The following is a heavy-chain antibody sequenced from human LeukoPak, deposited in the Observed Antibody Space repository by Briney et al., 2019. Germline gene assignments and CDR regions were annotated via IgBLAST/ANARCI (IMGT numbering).Heavy chain of an antibody. Sequence: ASVKVSCRASGYTFTSYDINWVRQATGQGLEWMGWMNPNSGNTGYAQKFQGRVTMTRNTSISTAYMELSSLRSEDTAVYYCARGFAYCDFWSGYYPQYNWFDPWGQGTLVTVSS. CDR3: ARGFAYCDFWSGYYPQYNWFDP. D-gene: IGHD3-3*01. CDR2: MNPNSGNT. CDR1: GYTFTSYD. V-gene: IGHV1-8*01. J-gene: IGHJ5*02.